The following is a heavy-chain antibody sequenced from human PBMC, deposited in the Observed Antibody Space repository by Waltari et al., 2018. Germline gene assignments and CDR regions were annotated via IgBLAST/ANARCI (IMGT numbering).Heavy chain of an antibody. CDR2: IYYSGST. Sequence: QVQLQESGPGLVKPSETLSLTCTVSGGSISIYYWSWIRQPPGKGLEWIGYIYYSGSTNYNRSVKSRVTISVDKSKNKLSLKLSSVTAADTAVYYCARAPIVEDYGGNSVAFDNWGQGTMVTVSS. CDR3: ARAPIVEDYGGNSVAFDN. CDR1: GGSISIYY. J-gene: IGHJ3*02. D-gene: IGHD4-17*01. V-gene: IGHV4-59*01.